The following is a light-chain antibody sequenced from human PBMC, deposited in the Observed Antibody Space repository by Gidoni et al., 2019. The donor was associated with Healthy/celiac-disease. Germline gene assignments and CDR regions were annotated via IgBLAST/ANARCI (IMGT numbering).Light chain of an antibody. V-gene: IGLV3-21*02. CDR2: DDS. CDR1: NIGSKS. J-gene: IGLJ1*01. CDR3: QVWDSSSDLFYV. Sequence: SYVLTQPTSVSVAPGQTARITCWGNNIGSKSVHWYQQKPGQAPGLVVYDDSDRPSGIPERFSGSNSGNTATLTISRVEAGDEADYYCQVWDSSSDLFYVFGTGTKVTVL.